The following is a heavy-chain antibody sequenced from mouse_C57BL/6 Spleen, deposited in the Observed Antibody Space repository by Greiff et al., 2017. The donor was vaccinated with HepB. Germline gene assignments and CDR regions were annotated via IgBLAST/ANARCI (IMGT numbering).Heavy chain of an antibody. CDR1: GYTFTEYT. V-gene: IGHV1-62-2*01. J-gene: IGHJ3*01. D-gene: IGHD4-1*01. CDR3: ARHEDPWDLFAY. Sequence: QVHVKQSGAELVKPGASVKLSCKASGYTFTEYTIHWVKQRSGQGLEWIGWFYPGSGSIKYNEKFKDKATLTADKSSSTVYMELSRLTSEDSAVYFCARHEDPWDLFAYWGQGTLVTVSA. CDR2: FYPGSGSI.